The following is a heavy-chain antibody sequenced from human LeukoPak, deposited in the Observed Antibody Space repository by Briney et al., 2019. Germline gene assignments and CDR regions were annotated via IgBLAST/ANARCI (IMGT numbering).Heavy chain of an antibody. CDR1: GFTFSSYG. CDR2: ISYDGSNK. Sequence: PGRSLRLSCAASGFTFSSYGMHWVRQAPGKGLEWVAVISYDGSNKYYADSVKGRFTISRDNSKNTLYLQMNSLGAEDTAVYYCAKLVDSSGWYWPADYWGQGTLVTVSS. D-gene: IGHD6-19*01. J-gene: IGHJ4*02. CDR3: AKLVDSSGWYWPADY. V-gene: IGHV3-30*18.